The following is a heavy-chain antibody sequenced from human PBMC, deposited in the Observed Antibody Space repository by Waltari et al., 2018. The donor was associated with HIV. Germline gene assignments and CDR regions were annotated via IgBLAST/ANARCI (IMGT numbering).Heavy chain of an antibody. CDR1: GYRFSNYG. CDR2: VSAWNGDT. CDR3: ARDGRGADGSGSHWWFDS. V-gene: IGHV1-18*01. D-gene: IGHD3-10*01. Sequence: VQLLQSGNEVKRPGASVKVSCETSGYRFSNYGISWVRQAPGHGLEWLGWVSAWNGDTKYLESVQDRVTMTPDTTTSTAYMELRNRRFDDTAVYFCARDGRGADGSGSHWWFDSWGQGTLVTVSS. J-gene: IGHJ5*01.